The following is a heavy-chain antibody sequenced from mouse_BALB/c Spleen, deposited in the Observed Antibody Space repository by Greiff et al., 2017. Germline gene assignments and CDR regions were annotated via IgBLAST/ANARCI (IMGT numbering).Heavy chain of an antibody. CDR1: GYTFTSYW. CDR2: IYPGDGDT. V-gene: IGHV1-87*01. Sequence: VHLVESGAELARPGASVKLSCKASGYTFTSYWMQWVKQRPGQGLEWIGAIYPGDGDTRYTQKFKGKATLTADKSSSTAYMQLSSLASEDSAVYYCARDYGSSSDYWGQGTTLTVSS. J-gene: IGHJ2*01. CDR3: ARDYGSSSDY. D-gene: IGHD1-1*01.